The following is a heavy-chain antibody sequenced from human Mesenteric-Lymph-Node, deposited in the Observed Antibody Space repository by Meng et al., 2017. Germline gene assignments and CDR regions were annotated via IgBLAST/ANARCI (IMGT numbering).Heavy chain of an antibody. V-gene: IGHV3-7*01. CDR3: AREVGSYDYYGMDV. CDR2: IKLDGSEK. D-gene: IGHD1-26*01. J-gene: IGHJ6*02. CDR1: GFSFTSYW. Sequence: GESLKISCAASGFSFTSYWMSWVRQAPGMGLEWVANIKLDGSEKYYVDSVKGRFTISRDNAKNSVYLQMNSLRAEDTAVYYCAREVGSYDYYGMDVWGQGTTVTVSS.